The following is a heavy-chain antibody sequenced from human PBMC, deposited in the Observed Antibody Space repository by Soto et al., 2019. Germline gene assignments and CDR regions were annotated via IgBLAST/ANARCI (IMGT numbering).Heavy chain of an antibody. CDR2: IWSDGSNK. CDR1: DFTFSTYD. D-gene: IGHD1-26*01. CDR3: AREGQWELHYFDY. J-gene: IGHJ4*02. Sequence: QVQLVESGGGVVQPGRSLRLSCAASDFTFSTYDMHWVRQAPGKGLEWVAIIWSDGSNKYYADSVKGRFTVSRDNSKNTLYLQMNSLRAEDTAVYYCAREGQWELHYFDYWGQGTLVTVSS. V-gene: IGHV3-33*01.